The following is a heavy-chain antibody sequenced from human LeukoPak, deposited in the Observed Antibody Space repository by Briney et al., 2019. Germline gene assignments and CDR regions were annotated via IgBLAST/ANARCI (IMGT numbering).Heavy chain of an antibody. Sequence: ASVKVSCKASGYTFTGYYMHWVRQAPGQGLEWMGRINPNSGGTNYAQKFQGRVTMTRDTSISTAYMKLSRLGSDDTAVYYCARVGYYDSSGYPRSAFDIWGHGTMVTVSS. CDR3: ARVGYYDSSGYPRSAFDI. V-gene: IGHV1-2*06. CDR1: GYTFTGYY. CDR2: INPNSGGT. D-gene: IGHD3-22*01. J-gene: IGHJ3*02.